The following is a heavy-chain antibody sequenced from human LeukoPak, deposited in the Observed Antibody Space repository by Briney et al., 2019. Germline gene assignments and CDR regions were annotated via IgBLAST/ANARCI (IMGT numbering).Heavy chain of an antibody. D-gene: IGHD1-1*01. Sequence: GGSLRLSCAASGFTFSSYEMNWVRQAPGKGLEWVSYISSSGTTIYYADSVKGRFTISRDNAKNSLYLQMNSLRAEDTAVYYCASLYNYRGDYFDYWGQGTLVTASS. V-gene: IGHV3-48*03. CDR1: GFTFSSYE. CDR3: ASLYNYRGDYFDY. CDR2: ISSSGTTI. J-gene: IGHJ4*02.